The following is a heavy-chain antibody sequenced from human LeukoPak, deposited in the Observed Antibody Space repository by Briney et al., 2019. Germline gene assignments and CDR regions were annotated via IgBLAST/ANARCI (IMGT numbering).Heavy chain of an antibody. CDR2: IYYSGSP. Sequence: SETLSLTCTVSGGSISTYYWNWIRQPPGKGLECIGYIYYSGSPSYNPSLRSRVTISVDTSKNQFSLKLSSVTAADTAVYYCARVELQYCSSTSCSPFDYWGQGTLVTVSS. D-gene: IGHD2-2*01. J-gene: IGHJ4*02. V-gene: IGHV4-59*08. CDR3: ARVELQYCSSTSCSPFDY. CDR1: GGSISTYY.